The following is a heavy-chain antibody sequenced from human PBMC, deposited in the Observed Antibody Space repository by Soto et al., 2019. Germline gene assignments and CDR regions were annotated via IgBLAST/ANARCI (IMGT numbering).Heavy chain of an antibody. J-gene: IGHJ6*02. Sequence: ASVKGSCKASGGTFSSDSFSWVRQAPGQGLEWMGWINPNSGGTNYAQKFQGWVTMTRDTSISTAYMELSRLRSDDTAVYYCARSIAAADSSDYYYYYGMDVWGQGTTVTVSS. CDR2: INPNSGGT. V-gene: IGHV1-2*04. D-gene: IGHD6-13*01. CDR3: ARSIAAADSSDYYYYYGMDV. CDR1: GGTFSSDS.